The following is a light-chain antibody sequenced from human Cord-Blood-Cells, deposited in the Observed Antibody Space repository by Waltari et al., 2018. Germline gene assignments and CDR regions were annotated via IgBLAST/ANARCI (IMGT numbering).Light chain of an antibody. Sequence: IWMTQSPCLLSASTGDRVTISCRMSQVVSSYIAWYQQNPGKSPVLLIYAASTFQSGVPTWGSSSSCGTEFTLTSSCVYAEDGVTYYRQHYNSFRGTFGRGTKVEIK. V-gene: IGKV1D-8*03. CDR3: QHYNSFRGT. J-gene: IGKJ4*01. CDR2: AAS. CDR1: QVVSSY.